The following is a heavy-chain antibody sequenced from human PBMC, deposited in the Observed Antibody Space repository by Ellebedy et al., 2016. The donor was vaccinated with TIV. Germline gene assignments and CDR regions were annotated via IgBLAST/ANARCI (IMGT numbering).Heavy chain of an antibody. V-gene: IGHV1-2*02. J-gene: IGHJ4*02. D-gene: IGHD2-21*01. CDR1: GYTFTGYY. CDR3: ARGVKRHYFDS. CDR2: INPNSGGT. Sequence: ASVKVSXXASGYTFTGYYMHWVRQAPGQGLEWMGWINPNSGGTNYAQKFQGRVTMTRNTSISSAYMELSSLRSEDTAVYFCARGVKRHYFDSWGQGTLVTVSS.